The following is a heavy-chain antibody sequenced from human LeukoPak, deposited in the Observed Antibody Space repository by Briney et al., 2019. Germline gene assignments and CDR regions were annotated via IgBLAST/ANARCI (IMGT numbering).Heavy chain of an antibody. CDR2: VSGSGGST. V-gene: IGHV3-23*01. D-gene: IGHD2-15*01. CDR3: ARVSSLSATPDY. CDR1: GFTFSSYA. Sequence: GGSLRLSYAASGFTFSSYAMSWVRQAPGKGLEWVSAVSGSGGSTYYADSMKDRFTISRDNAKNTLYLQMNSLRPEDTAFYYCARVSSLSATPDYWGQGTLVTVSP. J-gene: IGHJ4*02.